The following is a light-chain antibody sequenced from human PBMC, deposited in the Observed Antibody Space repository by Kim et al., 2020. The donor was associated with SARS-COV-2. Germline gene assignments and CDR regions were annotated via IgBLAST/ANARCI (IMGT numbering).Light chain of an antibody. V-gene: IGLV3-9*01. J-gene: IGLJ3*02. CDR1: NIRSKS. CDR2: SDT. CDR3: QVWDSTSLYWF. Sequence: SYELTQPLSVSVALGQTARITCGGNNIRSKSVHWYQQSPGQAPVLVIYSDTNRPSGIPERFSGSNSGNTATLTIIGVQAGDEADYYCQVWDSTSLYWFFGGGTQLTVL.